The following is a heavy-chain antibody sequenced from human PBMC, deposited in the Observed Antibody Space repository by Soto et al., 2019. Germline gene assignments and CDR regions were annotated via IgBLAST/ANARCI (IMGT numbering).Heavy chain of an antibody. Sequence: GSLGLSCAASLFIFRNHAMSWVPQVPVKGLEWVSGISAGGNLIYYADSVRGRFTMSRDNSKNMLYLQMNSLRAEDTAVYFCAKRQGIGAAAKNFDFWGQGARVTVSS. J-gene: IGHJ4*02. CDR1: LFIFRNHA. CDR3: AKRQGIGAAAKNFDF. CDR2: ISAGGNLI. D-gene: IGHD6-13*01. V-gene: IGHV3-23*01.